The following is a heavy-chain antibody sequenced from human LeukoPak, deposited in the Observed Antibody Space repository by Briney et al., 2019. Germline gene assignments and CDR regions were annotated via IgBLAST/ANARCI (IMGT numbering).Heavy chain of an antibody. V-gene: IGHV3-7*01. CDR2: IKQDGSEK. CDR3: ARIRRGWSQNWDY. CDR1: GFTCSSYW. D-gene: IGHD6-19*01. J-gene: IGHJ4*02. Sequence: PGGSLRLSCAASGFTCSSYWMSWVRQAPGKGLEWVANIKQDGSEKYYVDSVKGRFTISRDKAKNSLYLQMHSLRAEDTAVYYCARIRRGWSQNWDYWGQGTLVTVSS.